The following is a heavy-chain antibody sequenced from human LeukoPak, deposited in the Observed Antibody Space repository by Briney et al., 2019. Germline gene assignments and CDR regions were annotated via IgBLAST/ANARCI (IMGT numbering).Heavy chain of an antibody. Sequence: GGSLRLSCAASGFTFSSYAMSWVRQAPGKGLEWVSAISGSGGSTYYADSVKGRFTISRDNSKNTLYLQMNSLRAEDTAVYYCAKARRRIVPAANWFDPWGQGTLVTVSS. V-gene: IGHV3-23*01. CDR3: AKARRRIVPAANWFDP. J-gene: IGHJ5*02. CDR2: ISGSGGST. CDR1: GFTFSSYA. D-gene: IGHD2-2*01.